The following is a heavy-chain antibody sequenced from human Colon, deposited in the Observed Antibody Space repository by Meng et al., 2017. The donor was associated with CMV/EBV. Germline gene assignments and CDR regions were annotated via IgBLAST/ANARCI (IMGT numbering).Heavy chain of an antibody. CDR2: IDSAGGT. CDR1: Y. D-gene: IGHD2-2*01. Sequence: YWSWVRQAPGKGVGVIAVIDSAGGTYYAGSVRSRFTVSRDNSKNTLDLQMHSLRAEDTAVYYCTRGYTSWYYFDYWGQGTLVTVSS. CDR3: TRGYTSWYYFDY. J-gene: IGHJ4*02. V-gene: IGHV3-53*01.